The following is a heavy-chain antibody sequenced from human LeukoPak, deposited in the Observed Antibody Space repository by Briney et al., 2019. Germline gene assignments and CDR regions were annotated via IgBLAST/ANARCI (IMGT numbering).Heavy chain of an antibody. CDR2: ISWDGGST. CDR3: AKAKYYYDSSGSTEYFQH. V-gene: IGHV3-43*01. Sequence: GGSLRLSCAASGFTFDDYTMHWVRQAPGKGLEWVSLISWDGGSTYYADSVKGRFTISRDNSKNSLYLQMNSLRAEDTALYYCAKAKYYYDSSGSTEYFQHWGQGALVTVSS. D-gene: IGHD3-22*01. J-gene: IGHJ1*01. CDR1: GFTFDDYT.